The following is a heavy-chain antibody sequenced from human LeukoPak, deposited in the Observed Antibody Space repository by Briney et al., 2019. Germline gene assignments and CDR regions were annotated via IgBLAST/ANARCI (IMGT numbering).Heavy chain of an antibody. J-gene: IGHJ4*02. Sequence: SQTLSLTCTVSGGSISSGSYYWSWIRQPAGKGLEWIGRIYTSGSTNYNPSLKSRVTISVDTSKNQFSLKLSSVNAADTAVYYCARALSWGYSSFDYWGQGTLVTVSS. CDR2: IYTSGST. V-gene: IGHV4-61*02. D-gene: IGHD3-16*01. CDR3: ARALSWGYSSFDY. CDR1: GGSISSGSYY.